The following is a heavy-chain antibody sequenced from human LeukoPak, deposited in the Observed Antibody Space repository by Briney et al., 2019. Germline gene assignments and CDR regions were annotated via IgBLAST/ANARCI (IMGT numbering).Heavy chain of an antibody. CDR2: ISASGVST. CDR1: GFTFRGYA. Sequence: GGSLRLSCAASGFTFRGYAMSWARQAPGKGLEWVSSISASGVSTYYADSVKGRFTISRDNSKNTLYLQMNSLRAEDTAIYYCAKEGTLYYSDRIPYWGQGTLVAVSS. V-gene: IGHV3-23*01. CDR3: AKEGTLYYSDRIPY. D-gene: IGHD3-22*01. J-gene: IGHJ4*02.